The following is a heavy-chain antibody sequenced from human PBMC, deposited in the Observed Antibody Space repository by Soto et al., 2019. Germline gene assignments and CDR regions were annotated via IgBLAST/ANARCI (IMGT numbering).Heavy chain of an antibody. J-gene: IGHJ5*02. CDR1: GASIISSSYY. CDR2: SNYSGST. Sequence: SETLSLTCTVSGASIISSSYYWGWIRQPPGKGLEWIGSSNYSGSTYHNPSLKSRVTISADTSKNQFSLKLRSVTAADTAVYYCARERLAVAGKGGWFDPWGQETLVTVSS. V-gene: IGHV4-39*02. CDR3: ARERLAVAGKGGWFDP. D-gene: IGHD6-19*01.